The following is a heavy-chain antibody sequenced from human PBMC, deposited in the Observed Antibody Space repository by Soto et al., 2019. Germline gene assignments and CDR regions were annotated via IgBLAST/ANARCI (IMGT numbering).Heavy chain of an antibody. V-gene: IGHV1-3*01. Sequence: ASVKVSCKASGYTFTSYAMHWVRQAPGQRLEWMGWINAGNGNTKYSQNFQGRVTITRDTSASTAYMELSSLRSEDTAVYYCARDLAYGIPGYWGQGPLVTVSS. CDR1: GYTFTSYA. CDR2: INAGNGNT. CDR3: ARDLAYGIPGY. J-gene: IGHJ4*02. D-gene: IGHD2-21*01.